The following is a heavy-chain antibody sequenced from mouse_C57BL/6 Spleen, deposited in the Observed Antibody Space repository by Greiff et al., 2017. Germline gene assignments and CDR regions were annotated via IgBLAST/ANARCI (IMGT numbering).Heavy chain of an antibody. Sequence: EVKLMESGGGLVKPGGSLKLSCAASGFTFSSYTMSWVRQTPEKRLEWVATISGGGGNTYYPDSVKGRFTISRDNAKNTLYLQMSSLRSEDTALYYCARLYGRGYFDVWGTGTTVTVSS. CDR2: ISGGGGNT. D-gene: IGHD1-1*02. CDR3: ARLYGRGYFDV. V-gene: IGHV5-9*01. CDR1: GFTFSSYT. J-gene: IGHJ1*03.